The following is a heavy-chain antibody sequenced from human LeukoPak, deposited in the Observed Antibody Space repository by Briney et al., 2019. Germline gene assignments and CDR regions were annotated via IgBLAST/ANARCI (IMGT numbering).Heavy chain of an antibody. CDR1: GGSISSYY. CDR2: IYTSGNT. D-gene: IGHD2-15*01. Sequence: SETLSLTCTVSGGSISSYYWSWVRQPAGKGLEWIGRIYTSGNTNYNPSLKGRVTMSVDTSKNQFSLNLSSVTAADTAVYYCARDHCSGGSCHGGHWGQGTLVTVSS. J-gene: IGHJ4*02. CDR3: ARDHCSGGSCHGGH. V-gene: IGHV4-4*07.